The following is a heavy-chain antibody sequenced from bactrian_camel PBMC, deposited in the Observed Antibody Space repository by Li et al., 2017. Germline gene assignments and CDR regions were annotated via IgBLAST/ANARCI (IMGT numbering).Heavy chain of an antibody. CDR3: AARKMSGGYCARGLLAEEFTY. CDR1: AYRYHRC. Sequence: VQLVESGGGSVQAGGSLRLSCAGSAYRYHRCMGWFRQIPDKEREGVAGIESDGSTSYADSVKGRFTISQDSAKNTLYLQMNSLKPEDTAMYVCAARKMSGGYCARGLLAEEFTYWGQGTQVTVSS. CDR2: IESDGST. D-gene: IGHD3*01. V-gene: IGHV3S9*01. J-gene: IGHJ4*01.